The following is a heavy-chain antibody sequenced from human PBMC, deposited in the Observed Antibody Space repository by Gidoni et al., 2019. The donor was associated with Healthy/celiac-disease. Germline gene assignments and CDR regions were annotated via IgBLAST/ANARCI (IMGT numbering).Heavy chain of an antibody. Sequence: GFTFSSYAMHWVRQAPGKGLEWVAVISYDGSNKYYADSVKGRFTISRDNSKNTLYLQMNSLRAEDTAVYYCARGRKQWLVAMNWFDPWGQGTLVTVSS. CDR2: ISYDGSNK. J-gene: IGHJ5*02. V-gene: IGHV3-30-3*01. CDR3: ARGRKQWLVAMNWFDP. D-gene: IGHD6-19*01. CDR1: GFTFSSYA.